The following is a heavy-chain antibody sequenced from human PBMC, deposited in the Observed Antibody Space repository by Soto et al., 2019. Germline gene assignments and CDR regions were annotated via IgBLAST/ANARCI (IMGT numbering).Heavy chain of an antibody. CDR2: IVVGSGNT. D-gene: IGHD2-15*01. CDR3: AADPYCSGGSCYSNY. V-gene: IGHV1-58*01. Sequence: SVKVSCKASGFTFTSSALQWVRQARGQRLEWIGWIVVGSGNTNYAQKFQERVTITRDMSTSTAYMELSSLRSEDTAVYYCAADPYCSGGSCYSNYWGQGTLVTVSS. CDR1: GFTFTSSA. J-gene: IGHJ4*02.